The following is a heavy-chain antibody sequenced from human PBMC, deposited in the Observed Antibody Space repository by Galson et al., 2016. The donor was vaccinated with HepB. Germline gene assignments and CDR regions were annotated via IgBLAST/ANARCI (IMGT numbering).Heavy chain of an antibody. CDR3: ARDQLANPFDY. V-gene: IGHV3-30-3*01. D-gene: IGHD6-6*01. CDR1: GFTFSSHG. Sequence: SLRLSCAASGFTFSSHGLHWVRQAPGKGLEWVAVISYDGTKKKYADSVKGRFTISRDSSKNTLYLQMNSLTPEDTAVYYCARDQLANPFDYWGQGTLVTVSS. CDR2: ISYDGTKK. J-gene: IGHJ4*02.